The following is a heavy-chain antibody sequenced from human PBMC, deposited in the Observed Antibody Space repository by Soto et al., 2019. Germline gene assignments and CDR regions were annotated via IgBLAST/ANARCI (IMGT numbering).Heavy chain of an antibody. Sequence: QVQLVQSGAEVKKPGASVKVSCTGSGYTFTSFGITWVRQAPGQGLEWMGWITTYNDNTNYAQTFQGRVTMTTDTSTSTAYMELRSLRSDDPAVYYCARVGGVKGYHYWDASDYWGQGTLVTVSS. CDR1: GYTFTSFG. D-gene: IGHD2-8*02. J-gene: IGHJ4*02. CDR3: ARVGGVKGYHYWDASDY. CDR2: ITTYNDNT. V-gene: IGHV1-18*01.